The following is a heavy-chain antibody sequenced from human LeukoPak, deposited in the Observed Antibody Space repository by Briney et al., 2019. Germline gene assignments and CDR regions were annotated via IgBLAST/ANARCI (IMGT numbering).Heavy chain of an antibody. Sequence: PGRSLRLSCAASGFTFSSYAMHWVRQAPGKWLEWVAVISYDGSNKYYADSVKGRFTISRDNSKNTLYLQMNSLRAEDTAVYYCASWYAGYYDSSGFDYWGQGTLVTVSS. D-gene: IGHD3-22*01. V-gene: IGHV3-30*01. J-gene: IGHJ4*02. CDR2: ISYDGSNK. CDR1: GFTFSSYA. CDR3: ASWYAGYYDSSGFDY.